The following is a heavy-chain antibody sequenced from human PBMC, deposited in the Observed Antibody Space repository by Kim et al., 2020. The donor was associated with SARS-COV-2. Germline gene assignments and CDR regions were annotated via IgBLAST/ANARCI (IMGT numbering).Heavy chain of an antibody. J-gene: IGHJ6*03. CDR3: AKDIAYYYYYMDV. V-gene: IGHV3-43*02. CDR1: GFTFDDYA. Sequence: GGSLRLSCAASGFTFDDYAMHWVRQAPGKRLEWVSLISADGGTTYYADSVKGRFTISRDNSKKSLYLQMHSLTSEDAALYYCAKDIAYYYYYMDVWGKGT. CDR2: ISADGGTT.